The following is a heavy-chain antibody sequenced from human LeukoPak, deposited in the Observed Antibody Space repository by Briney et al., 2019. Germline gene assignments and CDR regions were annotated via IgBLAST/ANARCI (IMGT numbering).Heavy chain of an antibody. CDR1: GGSISSGSYY. J-gene: IGHJ4*02. Sequence: ASETLSLTCTVSGGSISSGSYYWSWIRQPAGKGLEWIGRIYTSGSTNYNPSLKSRVTISADTSKNQFSLKLSSVTAADTAVYYCARDPSLAGPYYFDYWGQGTLVTVSS. CDR3: ARDPSLAGPYYFDY. CDR2: IYTSGST. V-gene: IGHV4-61*02.